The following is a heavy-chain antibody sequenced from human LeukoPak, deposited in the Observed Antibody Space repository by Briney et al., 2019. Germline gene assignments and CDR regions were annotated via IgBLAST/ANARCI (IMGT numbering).Heavy chain of an antibody. J-gene: IGHJ6*03. CDR2: IIPIFGTA. CDR3: ARGRGFIIRSGHYMDV. CDR1: GGTFSSYA. D-gene: IGHD3-10*01. V-gene: IGHV1-69*05. Sequence: SVKVSFKASGGTFSSYAISWVRQAPGQGLEWMGGIIPIFGTANYAQKFQGRVTITTDESTSTAYMELSSLRSEDTAVYYCARGRGFIIRSGHYMDVGGKGSTVT.